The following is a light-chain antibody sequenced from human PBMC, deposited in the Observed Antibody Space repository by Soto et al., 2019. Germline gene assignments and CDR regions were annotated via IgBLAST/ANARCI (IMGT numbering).Light chain of an antibody. V-gene: IGKV1-9*01. J-gene: IGKJ1*01. CDR3: QQYNTSPRT. CDR2: AAS. Sequence: IQMTPAPSSLPASVGDRVTITCRASQGLSSYFAWYQQKPGKAPKLLIYAASTLQSGVPSRCSGSGSGTDFTLTISSLPSGDVATYYCQQYNTSPRTFGQGTKVDIK. CDR1: QGLSSY.